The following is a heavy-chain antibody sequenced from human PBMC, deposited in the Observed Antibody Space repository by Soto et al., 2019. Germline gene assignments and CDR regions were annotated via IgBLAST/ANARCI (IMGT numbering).Heavy chain of an antibody. Sequence: QVQLVQSGAEVKKPGSSVKVSCKASGGTFSSYTISWVRQAPGQGLEGMGRIIPILGIANYAQKFQGRVTITADKSTSTAYMELSSLRSEDTAVYYCARDGGYDSDYYYGMDVWGQGTTVTVSS. J-gene: IGHJ6*02. V-gene: IGHV1-69*08. CDR1: GGTFSSYT. CDR2: IIPILGIA. D-gene: IGHD5-12*01. CDR3: ARDGGYDSDYYYGMDV.